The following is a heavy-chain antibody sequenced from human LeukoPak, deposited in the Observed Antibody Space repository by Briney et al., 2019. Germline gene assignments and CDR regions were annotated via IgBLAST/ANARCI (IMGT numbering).Heavy chain of an antibody. V-gene: IGHV3-21*01. J-gene: IGHJ4*02. CDR3: ATGTTSGSYYFAY. CDR1: GLTFSSYS. CDR2: ITSGSSYI. D-gene: IGHD1-1*01. Sequence: GGSLRLSCAASGLTFSSYSMNWVRQAPGKGLEWVSSITSGSSYIYYTDSVKGRFTISRDNAKNSLYLQMNSLRAEDTAVYYCATGTTSGSYYFAYWGQGTLVTVSS.